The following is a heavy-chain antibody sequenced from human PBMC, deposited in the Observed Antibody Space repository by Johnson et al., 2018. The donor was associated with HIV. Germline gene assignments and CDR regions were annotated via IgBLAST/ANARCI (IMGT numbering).Heavy chain of an antibody. V-gene: IGHV3-30*02. CDR1: GFTFSNYG. Sequence: QMQLVESGGGVVQPGGSLRLSCAASGFTFSNYGMHWVRQAPGKGLEWVAFLRYDGSIKYYLDSVKGRFTISRDNSKNTLYLQMNSLRAEDTAVYYCAKGHSSGYPKDAFDMWGQGTMVIVSS. J-gene: IGHJ3*02. D-gene: IGHD3-22*01. CDR2: LRYDGSIK. CDR3: AKGHSSGYPKDAFDM.